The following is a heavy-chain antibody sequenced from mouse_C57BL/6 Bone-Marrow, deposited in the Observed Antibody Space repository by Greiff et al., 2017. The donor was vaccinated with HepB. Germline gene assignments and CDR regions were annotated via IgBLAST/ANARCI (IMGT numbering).Heavy chain of an antibody. CDR1: GYSITSGYY. CDR2: ISYDGSN. D-gene: IGHD1-1*01. J-gene: IGHJ2*01. Sequence: EVKLMESGPGLVKPSQSLSLTCSVTGYSITSGYYWNWIRQFPGNKLEWMGYISYDGSNNYNPSLKNRIPITRDTSKNQFFLKLNSVTTEDTATYYCARAIITTVVATPDYWGQGTTLTVSS. CDR3: ARAIITTVVATPDY. V-gene: IGHV3-6*01.